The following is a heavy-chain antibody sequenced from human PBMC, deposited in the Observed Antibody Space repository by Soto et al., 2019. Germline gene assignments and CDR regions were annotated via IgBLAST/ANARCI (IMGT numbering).Heavy chain of an antibody. V-gene: IGHV3-48*03. Sequence: GSLRLSRAASGFTFYSFEMNWVRQAPGKGLEWISYISTGGTSIFYADSVKGRFTVSRDNAKSSLYLQMNRLRVEDTAVYYCARPRGNADFYLYSWGPGTLVTVSS. CDR1: GFTFYSFE. J-gene: IGHJ4*02. CDR2: ISTGGTSI. D-gene: IGHD3-10*01. CDR3: ARPRGNADFYLYS.